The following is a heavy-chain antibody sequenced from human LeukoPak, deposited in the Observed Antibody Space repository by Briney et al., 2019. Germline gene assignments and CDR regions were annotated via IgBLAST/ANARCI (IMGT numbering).Heavy chain of an antibody. CDR1: GFTFSSYS. CDR2: ISSSSSYI. Sequence: PGGSLRLSCAASGFTFSSYSMNWVRQAPGKGLEWVSSISSSSSYIYYADSVKGRFTISRDNAKNSPYLQMNSLRAEDTAVYYCASGYSGYDSGSTNFWGQGTLVTVSS. CDR3: ASGYSGYDSGSTNF. V-gene: IGHV3-21*01. J-gene: IGHJ4*02. D-gene: IGHD5-12*01.